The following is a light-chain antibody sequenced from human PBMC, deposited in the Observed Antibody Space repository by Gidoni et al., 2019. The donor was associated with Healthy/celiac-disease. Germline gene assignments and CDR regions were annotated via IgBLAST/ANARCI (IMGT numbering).Light chain of an antibody. V-gene: IGKV3-11*01. CDR3: QQRSNWEYT. J-gene: IGKJ2*01. CDR1: QSVSSY. CDR2: DAS. Sequence: EIVLTQSPATLSLSPGERATPSCRASQSVSSYLAWYQQKPGQAPRLLIYDASNRATGIPARFSGSGSGTDFTLTISSLEPEDFAVYYCQQRSNWEYTFXXXTKLEIK.